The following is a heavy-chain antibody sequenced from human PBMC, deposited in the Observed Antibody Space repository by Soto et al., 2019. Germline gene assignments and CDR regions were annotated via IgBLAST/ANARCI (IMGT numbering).Heavy chain of an antibody. CDR1: GFTFSSYW. D-gene: IGHD4-17*01. CDR3: ARDRSSGEVGRYGDYANLMDY. V-gene: IGHV3-7*05. J-gene: IGHJ4*02. CDR2: IKQDGSEK. Sequence: GGSLRLSCAASGFTFSSYWMSWVRQAPGKGLEWVANIKQDGSEKYYVDSVKGRFTISRDNAKNSLYLQMNSLRAEDTAVYYCARDRSSGEVGRYGDYANLMDYWGQGTLVTVSS.